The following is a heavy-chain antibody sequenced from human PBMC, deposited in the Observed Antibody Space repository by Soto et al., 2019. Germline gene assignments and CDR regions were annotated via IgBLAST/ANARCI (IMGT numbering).Heavy chain of an antibody. D-gene: IGHD3-10*01. Sequence: QVHLVQSGPEVKKPGASMKVSCKASGYSFSSYGITWVRQAPGQGLEWMGWINPSTNETNYAQRFQGRVTVTTDTSTTTAYIELRNLKYDDTAVYYCARDWFPRFDPWGLGTLVTVSS. CDR1: GYSFSSYG. V-gene: IGHV1-18*01. J-gene: IGHJ5*02. CDR3: ARDWFPRFDP. CDR2: INPSTNET.